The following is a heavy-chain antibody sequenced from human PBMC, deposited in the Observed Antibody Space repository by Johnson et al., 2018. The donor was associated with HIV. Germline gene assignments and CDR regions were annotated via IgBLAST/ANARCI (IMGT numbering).Heavy chain of an antibody. Sequence: VQLVESGGGVVRPGGSLRLCCAASGFTFDDFGMSWVRQAPGKGLEWVSNVNWNGGSNKKYADSVKGRFPISRDNSKNTLSLQMNSLRAADTAVYYCAKVMTASSVNSFGGVIDASDIWGQGTMVTVS. V-gene: IGHV3-20*04. D-gene: IGHD3-16*01. CDR1: GFTFDDFG. CDR2: VNWNGGSNK. CDR3: AKVMTASSVNSFGGVIDASDI. J-gene: IGHJ3*02.